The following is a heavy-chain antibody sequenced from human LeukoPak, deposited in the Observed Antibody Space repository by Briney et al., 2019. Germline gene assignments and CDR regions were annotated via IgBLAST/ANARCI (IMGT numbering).Heavy chain of an antibody. D-gene: IGHD3-22*01. CDR3: AREVEYYDSSGYRPHAFDI. Sequence: GSLRLSCAASGFTVSSNYMSWVRQPPGKGLEWIGEIYHSGSTNYNPSLKSRVTISVDKSKNQFSLKLNSVTAADTAVYYCAREVEYYDSSGYRPHAFDIWGQGTVVTVSS. V-gene: IGHV4-4*02. CDR2: IYHSGST. CDR1: GFTVSSNY. J-gene: IGHJ3*02.